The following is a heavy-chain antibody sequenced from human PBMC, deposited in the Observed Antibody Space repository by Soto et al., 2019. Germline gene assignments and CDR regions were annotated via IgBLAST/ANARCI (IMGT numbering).Heavy chain of an antibody. CDR1: GGTFSSYA. J-gene: IGHJ4*02. D-gene: IGHD3-10*01. Sequence: GASVKVSCKASGGTFSSYAISWVRQAPGQGLEWMGGIIPIFGTANYAQKFQGRVTITADESTSTAYMELSSLRSEDTAVYYCARSGPDYYGSGSYSLYYFDYWGQGTLVTVSS. CDR2: IIPIFGTA. CDR3: ARSGPDYYGSGSYSLYYFDY. V-gene: IGHV1-69*13.